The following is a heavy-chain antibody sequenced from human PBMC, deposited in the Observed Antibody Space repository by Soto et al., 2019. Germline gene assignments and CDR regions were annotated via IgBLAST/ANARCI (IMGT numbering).Heavy chain of an antibody. CDR2: IYYSGST. J-gene: IGHJ5*02. CDR1: GGPISSGAYY. CDR3: ARESAGSHKNNWFDP. Sequence: PSETLSLTSTVSGGPISSGAYYWSWIRQPPGKGLEWIGYIYYSGSTYYNPSLKSRVTMSVDTSRNQLLLQLNSVTAADTAVYYCARESAGSHKNNWFDPWGQGTLVTVSS. D-gene: IGHD3-10*01. V-gene: IGHV4-61*08.